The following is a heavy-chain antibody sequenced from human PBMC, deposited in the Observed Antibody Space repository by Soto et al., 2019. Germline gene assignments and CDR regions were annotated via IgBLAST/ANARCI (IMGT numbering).Heavy chain of an antibody. CDR2: IGNSGGST. CDR1: GFTFSSYA. J-gene: IGHJ4*02. D-gene: IGHD3-16*01. CDR3: AKYMRYFDY. V-gene: IGHV3-23*01. Sequence: GGSLRLSCAASGFTFSSYAMSWVRQAPGKGLEWVSTIGNSGGSTYYADSVKGRFTISRDNSKNTLYLQMNSLRAEDTAVYYCAKYMRYFDYWGQGTPVTVSS.